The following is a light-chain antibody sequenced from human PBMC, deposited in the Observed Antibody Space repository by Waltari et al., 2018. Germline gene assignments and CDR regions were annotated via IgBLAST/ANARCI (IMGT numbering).Light chain of an antibody. V-gene: IGLV2-8*01. CDR3: SSYACINGPL. CDR2: DVS. J-gene: IGLJ1*01. CDR1: SSDVGAYNY. Sequence: QSALTQPPSASGSPGQSVTISCTGTSSDVGAYNYVSWYQQRPGKAPKLMIYDVSQRPSGVPDRLSGSKSGNTASLTVSALQADDEADYYCSSYACINGPLFGTGTKVTVL.